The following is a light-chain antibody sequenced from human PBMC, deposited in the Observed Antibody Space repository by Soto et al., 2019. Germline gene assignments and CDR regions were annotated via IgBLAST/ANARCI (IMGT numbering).Light chain of an antibody. V-gene: IGKV3-20*01. CDR3: QQYGSSPS. J-gene: IGKJ1*01. Sequence: EIVLTQSPGTLSLSPGERATLSCRASQSVSSSYLVWYQQKPGQAPRPLNYGASSRATGIPDRFSGSGSGTDFTLTISRLEPEDFAVYYCQQYGSSPSFGQGTKVEIK. CDR2: GAS. CDR1: QSVSSSY.